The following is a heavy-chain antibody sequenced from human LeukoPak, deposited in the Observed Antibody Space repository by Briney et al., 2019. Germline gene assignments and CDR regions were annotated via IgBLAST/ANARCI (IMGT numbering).Heavy chain of an antibody. CDR3: AKVWAGQSFSHFDY. CDR2: ISGSGGST. D-gene: IGHD1-26*01. Sequence: PGGSLRLSCAGSGFTFSSYAMSWVRQAPGKGLEWVSSISGSGGSTYYAGSVKGRFTISRDNSKNTLSLQMSNLRAEDTAVYYCAKVWAGQSFSHFDYWGQGALVTVSS. J-gene: IGHJ4*02. CDR1: GFTFSSYA. V-gene: IGHV3-23*01.